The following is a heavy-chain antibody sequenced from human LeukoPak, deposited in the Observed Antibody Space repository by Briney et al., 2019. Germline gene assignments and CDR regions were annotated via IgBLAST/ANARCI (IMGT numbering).Heavy chain of an antibody. CDR3: AKVLTRLGPNYYFAH. V-gene: IGHV3-23*01. Sequence: GGSLRLSCAASGFTFASYAMSWVRQAPGKGLEWVSAISGSGGSTYYADSAKGRFTISRDNSKNTLYLRMNSLGADDTALYFCAKVLTRLGPNYYFAHWGQGILVTVSS. J-gene: IGHJ4*02. CDR1: GFTFASYA. CDR2: ISGSGGST. D-gene: IGHD3-16*01.